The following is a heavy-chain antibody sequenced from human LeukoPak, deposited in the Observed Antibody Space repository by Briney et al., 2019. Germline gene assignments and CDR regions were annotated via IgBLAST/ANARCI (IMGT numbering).Heavy chain of an antibody. CDR3: ARSDSFDY. Sequence: SETLSLTCTVSGGSISRNNYYWGWIRQPPGKGLEWIGEIYHSGSTNYNPSLKSRVTISVDKSKNQFSLKLSSVTAADTAVYYCARSDSFDYWGQGTLVTVSS. D-gene: IGHD2-21*02. J-gene: IGHJ4*02. V-gene: IGHV4-39*07. CDR2: IYHSGST. CDR1: GGSISRNNYY.